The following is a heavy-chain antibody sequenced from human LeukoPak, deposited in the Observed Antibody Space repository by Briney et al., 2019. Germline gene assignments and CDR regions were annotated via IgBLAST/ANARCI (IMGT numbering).Heavy chain of an antibody. CDR1: GGSINSRSYY. Sequence: SETLSLTCTVSGGSINSRSYYWSWIRQPAGKGLEWIGRIYTSGSTNSNPSLKSRVTISIDTSKNQFSLKLSSVTAADTAVYYCAKYYNSGWGNAFDIWGQGTMVTVSS. J-gene: IGHJ3*02. D-gene: IGHD6-19*01. CDR2: IYTSGST. CDR3: AKYYNSGWGNAFDI. V-gene: IGHV4-61*02.